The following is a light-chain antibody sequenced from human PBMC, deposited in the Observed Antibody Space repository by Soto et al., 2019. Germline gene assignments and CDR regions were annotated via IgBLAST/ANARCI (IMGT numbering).Light chain of an antibody. CDR1: QDIRSS. Sequence: DIQMTQSPSSLSASVGDRVTITCQTSQDIRSSLNWYQQKPGKAPNLLIYDASNLETGVPSRFSGSGSGTDFTFTISSLQPEDVATYYCQHFDNLPPAFTFGPGTRVDIK. CDR3: QHFDNLPPAFT. J-gene: IGKJ3*01. CDR2: DAS. V-gene: IGKV1-33*01.